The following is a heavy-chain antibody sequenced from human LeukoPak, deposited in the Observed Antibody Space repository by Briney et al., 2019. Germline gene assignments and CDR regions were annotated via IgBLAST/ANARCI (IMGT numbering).Heavy chain of an antibody. CDR3: ARHGPTDSGYDFSFDY. Sequence: SLSLTCTVSGGSISSGGYYWSWIRQHPGKGLEWIGYIYYSGSTYYNPSLKSRVTISVDTSKNQFSLKLSSVTAADTAVYYCARHGPTDSGYDFSFDYWGQGTLVTVSS. V-gene: IGHV4-31*03. D-gene: IGHD5-12*01. CDR2: IYYSGST. CDR1: GGSISSGGYY. J-gene: IGHJ4*02.